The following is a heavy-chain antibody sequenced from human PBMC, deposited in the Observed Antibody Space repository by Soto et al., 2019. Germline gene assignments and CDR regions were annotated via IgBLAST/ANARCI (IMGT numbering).Heavy chain of an antibody. CDR1: GYTFTSYY. V-gene: IGHV1-46*01. CDR3: ARENEARLNYYYGMDV. D-gene: IGHD1-1*01. Sequence: QVQLVQSGAEVKKPGASVKVSCKASGYTFTSYYMYWVRQAPGQGLEWMGIINPSAGSTSYAQKFQGRVTMTRDTSPSTVYMELSSLRSEDTAVYYCARENEARLNYYYGMDVWGQGTTVTVSS. J-gene: IGHJ6*02. CDR2: INPSAGST.